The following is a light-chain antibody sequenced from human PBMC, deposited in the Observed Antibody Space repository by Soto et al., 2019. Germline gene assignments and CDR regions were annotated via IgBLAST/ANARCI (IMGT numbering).Light chain of an antibody. CDR1: QTISRW. J-gene: IGKJ5*01. CDR3: QHYNSYPYT. V-gene: IGKV1-5*03. CDR2: KAS. Sequence: ILVTQSTSTLSGYLVDRVPITYRASQTISRWLAWYQQKPGKAPKLLIYKASTLKSGVPSRFSGSGSGTEFTLTISSVQPDDFATYYCQHYNSYPYTFGQGTRLEI.